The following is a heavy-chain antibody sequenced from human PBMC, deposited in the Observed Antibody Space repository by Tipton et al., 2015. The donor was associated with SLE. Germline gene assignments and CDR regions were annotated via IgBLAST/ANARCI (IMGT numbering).Heavy chain of an antibody. V-gene: IGHV4-59*01. D-gene: IGHD3-10*01. J-gene: IGHJ4*02. CDR1: GGSINSYY. CDR3: AGDYDSGSYRFDF. CDR2: TYYRGST. Sequence: TLSLTCTVSGGSINSYYWSWIRQPPGKGLEWIGYTYYRGSTIYNPSLKSRVTISVDTSKNQFSLKLNSVTAADTAVYYCAGDYDSGSYRFDFWGQGTLVTVSS.